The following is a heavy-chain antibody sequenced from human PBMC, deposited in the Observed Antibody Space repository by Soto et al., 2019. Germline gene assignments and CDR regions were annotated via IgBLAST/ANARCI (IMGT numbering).Heavy chain of an antibody. D-gene: IGHD2-8*01. CDR2: FDPEDGET. V-gene: IGHV1-24*01. Sequence: SVKVSGKVSGYTFTELSMHWVRHAPGKGLEWMGGFDPEDGETIYAQKFQGRVTMTEDTSTDTAYMELSSLRSEDTAVYYCATAKPSCTNGVCGNDAFDRWGQGKMVTV. CDR1: GYTFTELS. CDR3: ATAKPSCTNGVCGNDAFDR. J-gene: IGHJ3*02.